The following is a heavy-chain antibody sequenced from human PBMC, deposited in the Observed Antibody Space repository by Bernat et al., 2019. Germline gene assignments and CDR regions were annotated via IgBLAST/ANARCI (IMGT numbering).Heavy chain of an antibody. D-gene: IGHD6-6*01. CDR1: GFTVSSNY. CDR2: IYSGGST. J-gene: IGHJ5*02. Sequence: EVQLVESGGGLVQPGGSLRLSCAASGFTVSSNYMSWFRQAPGKGLEWVSVIYSGGSTYYADSVKGRFTISRDNSKNTLYLQMNSLRAEDTAVYYCARDAKPYSSSSDNWFDPWGQGTLVTVSS. V-gene: IGHV3-66*01. CDR3: ARDAKPYSSSSDNWFDP.